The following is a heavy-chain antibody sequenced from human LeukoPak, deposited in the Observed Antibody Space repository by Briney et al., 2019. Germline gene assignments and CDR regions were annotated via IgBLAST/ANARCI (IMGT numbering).Heavy chain of an antibody. J-gene: IGHJ4*02. Sequence: GGSLRLSCAASGFTVSSNYMSWVRQAPGKGLEWVSLISTSGTATYYADSVKGRFTISRDNSKNTMYLQMNSLGAEDTALYYCAKGSYSSGWISDYWGQGTLVTVSS. CDR1: GFTVSSNY. V-gene: IGHV3-53*01. D-gene: IGHD6-19*01. CDR2: ISTSGTAT. CDR3: AKGSYSSGWISDY.